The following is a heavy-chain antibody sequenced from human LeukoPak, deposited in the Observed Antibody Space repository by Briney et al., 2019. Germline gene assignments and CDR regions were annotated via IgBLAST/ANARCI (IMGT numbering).Heavy chain of an antibody. CDR3: ARTDSSDWYVYDY. J-gene: IGHJ4*02. D-gene: IGHD6-19*01. Sequence: PSETLSLTCAVYGGSFSGYYWSWIRQPPGKGLEWIGEIDHSGSTNYNPSLKSRVTISVDTSKNQFSLKLSSVTAADTAVYYCARTDSSDWYVYDYWGQGTLVTVSS. CDR1: GGSFSGYY. V-gene: IGHV4-34*01. CDR2: IDHSGST.